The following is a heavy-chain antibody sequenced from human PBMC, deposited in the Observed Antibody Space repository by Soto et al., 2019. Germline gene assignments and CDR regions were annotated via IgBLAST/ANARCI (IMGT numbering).Heavy chain of an antibody. J-gene: IGHJ6*02. Sequence: QVQLQESGPGLVKPSQTLSLTCTVSGGSINSGGYYWTWIRQYPGKALEWIGHVYYPGTPYYSPSVRSRVSISSETSKSQVSLELNSVTAADTAVYYGARDYKIHDGPGYYYYALDVWGQGTTVTVSS. CDR1: GGSINSGGYY. D-gene: IGHD3-10*01. CDR2: VYYPGTP. V-gene: IGHV4-31*03. CDR3: ARDYKIHDGPGYYYYALDV.